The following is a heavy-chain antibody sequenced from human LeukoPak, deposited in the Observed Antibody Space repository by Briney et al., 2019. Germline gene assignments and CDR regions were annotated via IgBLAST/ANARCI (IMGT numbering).Heavy chain of an antibody. CDR1: GVTVENVA. Sequence: GGSLRLSCAASGVTVENVAMGWDRQSSEKGLEWDSVIYRGGNTFYADAVKARFTISRDISKDTIYLQMTSLAAEDTAVYYCARVAGAFDVWGQGTMVTVSS. CDR3: ARVAGAFDV. V-gene: IGHV3-66*02. D-gene: IGHD3-10*01. J-gene: IGHJ3*01. CDR2: IYRGGNT.